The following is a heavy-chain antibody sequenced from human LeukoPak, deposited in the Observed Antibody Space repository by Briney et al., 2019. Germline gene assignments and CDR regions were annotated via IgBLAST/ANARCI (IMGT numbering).Heavy chain of an antibody. D-gene: IGHD4-17*01. V-gene: IGHV3-48*04. Sequence: GGSLRLSCTASGFTLSTYTMTWVRQPPGKGLEWVPYISSTSTTKYYADSVKGRVTISRDNSKNSLDLQMNRLTAEDTAVYYCARDRWLLVGDYGVWFDAWGQGSLVRVS. CDR3: ARDRWLLVGDYGVWFDA. CDR1: GFTLSTYT. CDR2: ISSTSTTK. J-gene: IGHJ5*02.